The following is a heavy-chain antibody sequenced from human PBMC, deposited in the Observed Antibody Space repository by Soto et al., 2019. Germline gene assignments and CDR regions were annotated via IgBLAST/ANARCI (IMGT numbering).Heavy chain of an antibody. V-gene: IGHV3-74*01. CDR2: ISTEGSTT. Sequence: EVQLVESGGGLVQPGGSLRLSCAASGFTFSRYWMHWVRQAPGEGLVWVSGISTEGSTTRYVDSVKGRFTISRDNVKKTLYLQMSNLRAEDTAVYYCAKVDFFVVGHSLGFDIWGQGTVGTVSS. CDR1: GFTFSRYW. CDR3: AKVDFFVVGHSLGFDI. D-gene: IGHD3-3*01. J-gene: IGHJ3*02.